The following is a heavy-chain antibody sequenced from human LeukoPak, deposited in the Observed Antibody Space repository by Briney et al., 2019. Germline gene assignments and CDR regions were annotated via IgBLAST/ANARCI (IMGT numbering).Heavy chain of an antibody. CDR1: GGTFSSYA. J-gene: IGHJ5*02. CDR2: IIPIFGTA. D-gene: IGHD3-10*01. Sequence: SVKVSCXASGGTFSSYAISWVRQARGQGLEWMGGIIPIFGTANYAQKFQGRVTITADESTSTAYMELSSLRSEDTAVYYCAGLPGDWFDPWGQGTLVTVSS. V-gene: IGHV1-69*13. CDR3: AGLPGDWFDP.